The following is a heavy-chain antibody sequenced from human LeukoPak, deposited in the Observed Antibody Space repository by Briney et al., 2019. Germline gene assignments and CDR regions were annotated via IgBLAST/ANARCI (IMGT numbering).Heavy chain of an antibody. J-gene: IGHJ4*02. CDR1: GYTFTSYG. V-gene: IGHV1-2*06. Sequence: ASVKVSCKASGYTFTSYGISWVRQAPGQGLEWMGRINPNSGGTNYAQKFQGRVTMTRDTSISTAYMELSRLRSDDTAVYYCARDFRVVDYWGQGTLVTVSS. CDR3: ARDFRVVDY. CDR2: INPNSGGT.